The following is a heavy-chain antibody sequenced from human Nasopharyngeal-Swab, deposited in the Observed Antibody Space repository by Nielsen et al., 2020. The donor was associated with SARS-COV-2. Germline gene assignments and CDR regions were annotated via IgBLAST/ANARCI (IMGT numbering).Heavy chain of an antibody. CDR2: ISGSGGST. J-gene: IGHJ6*02. CDR3: AKGGSTEWLAFSYYGMDV. D-gene: IGHD6-19*01. Sequence: GSLRLSCAASGFTFSSYAMSWVRQAPGKGLERVSAISGSGGSTYYADSVKGRFTISRDNSKNTLYLQMNSLRAEDTAVYYCAKGGSTEWLAFSYYGMDVWGQGTTVTVSS. V-gene: IGHV3-23*01. CDR1: GFTFSSYA.